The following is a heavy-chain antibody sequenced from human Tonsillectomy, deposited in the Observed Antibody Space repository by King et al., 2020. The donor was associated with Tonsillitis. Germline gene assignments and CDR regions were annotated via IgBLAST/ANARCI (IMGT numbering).Heavy chain of an antibody. J-gene: IGHJ4*02. CDR1: GFTFSNYG. V-gene: IGHV3-30*02. CDR2: IRNGGGDK. D-gene: IGHD3-10*01. CDR3: GKVEGQRMIMVLDY. Sequence: VQLVESGGGVVQPGGSLRVSCKGSGFTFSNYGIHWVRQAPGKGLEWEAFIRNGGGDKYYADSVRGRFASSRDNSMNTVYLEMNSLRVEDTSNYYCGKVEGQRMIMVLDYWGQGTLVTVSS.